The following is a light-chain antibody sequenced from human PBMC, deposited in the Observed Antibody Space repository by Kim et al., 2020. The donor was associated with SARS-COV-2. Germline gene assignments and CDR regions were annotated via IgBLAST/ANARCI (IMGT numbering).Light chain of an antibody. Sequence: QSITISCTGSSSDVGGHNYVSWYQQYSGKVPKLIIFDVSARPSGVSSRFSGSKSGNTASLTISDLQAEDEADYYCSSYTNKNGYVFGTGTKVTVL. CDR2: DVS. V-gene: IGLV2-14*03. CDR3: SSYTNKNGYV. CDR1: SSDVGGHNY. J-gene: IGLJ1*01.